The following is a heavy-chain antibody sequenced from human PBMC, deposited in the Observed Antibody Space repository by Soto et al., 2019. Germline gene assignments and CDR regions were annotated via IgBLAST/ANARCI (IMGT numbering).Heavy chain of an antibody. CDR2: ISYDGTKK. CDR1: GFTFSNYA. CDR3: ARALAPDPTYYYYGMDV. J-gene: IGHJ6*01. V-gene: IGHV3-30-3*01. D-gene: IGHD2-2*01. Sequence: QVQLVESGGGVVQLGRSLRLSCAASGFTFSNYALHWVRQPPGKGLEWLAVISYDGTKKYYADSVKGRFTISRDNSKNTLSLQMNRLRAEDTAVYFCARALAPDPTYYYYGMDVW.